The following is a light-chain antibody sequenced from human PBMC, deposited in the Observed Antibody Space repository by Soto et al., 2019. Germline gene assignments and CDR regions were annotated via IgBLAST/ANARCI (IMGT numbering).Light chain of an antibody. Sequence: QSALTQPASVSGSPGQSITISCTGTSSDVGGYNYVSWYQQHPGKAPKLIIYNVSNRPSGVSNRFSGSKSGNTASLTISGLQAEDEGHYYCSSFTSSNTVLFGGGPKLTVL. CDR1: SSDVGGYNY. V-gene: IGLV2-14*01. CDR2: NVS. J-gene: IGLJ2*01. CDR3: SSFTSSNTVL.